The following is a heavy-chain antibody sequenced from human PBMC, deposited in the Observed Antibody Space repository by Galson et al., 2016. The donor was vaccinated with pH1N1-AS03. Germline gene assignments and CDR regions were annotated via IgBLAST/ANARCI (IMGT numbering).Heavy chain of an antibody. CDR3: ARQKYCSGGSCFLYYDAFDM. V-gene: IGHV5-51*01. J-gene: IGHJ3*02. CDR2: IWPADSDT. D-gene: IGHD2-15*01. CDR1: GYIFSSYW. Sequence: SGAEVKKPGESLKISCQASGYIFSSYWIGWVRQRPGKGLEWMGIIWPADSDTKYSPSFQGQVTISVDTSLNTAYLQWSSLEASDTAMYFCARQKYCSGGSCFLYYDAFDMWGPGTMVTVSS.